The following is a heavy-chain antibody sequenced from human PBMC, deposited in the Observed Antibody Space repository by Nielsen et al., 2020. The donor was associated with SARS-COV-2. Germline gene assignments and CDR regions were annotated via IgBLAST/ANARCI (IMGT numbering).Heavy chain of an antibody. CDR3: ASLRTIFGVDVDY. J-gene: IGHJ4*02. D-gene: IGHD3-3*01. V-gene: IGHV1-69*13. CDR1: GGTFSSYA. Sequence: SVKVSCKASGGTFSSYAISWVRQAPGQGLEWMGGIIPIFGTANYAQKFQGRVTITADESTSTAYMELSSLRSEDTAVYYCASLRTIFGVDVDYWGQGTLVTVSS. CDR2: IIPIFGTA.